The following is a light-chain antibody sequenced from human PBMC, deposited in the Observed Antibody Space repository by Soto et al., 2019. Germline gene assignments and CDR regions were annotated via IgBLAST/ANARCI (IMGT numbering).Light chain of an antibody. CDR3: QQYNHWPPT. J-gene: IGKJ1*01. CDR2: GAS. CDR1: QSFTSN. V-gene: IGKV3-15*01. Sequence: IVKIECPAIMYLSPRERVNISCRASQSFTSNLAWYQQKPGQAPILLIFGASTRATGLPARFSGSGSGTEFTLTITSLRSEDFAVYYCQQYNHWPPTFGQGTEVDIK.